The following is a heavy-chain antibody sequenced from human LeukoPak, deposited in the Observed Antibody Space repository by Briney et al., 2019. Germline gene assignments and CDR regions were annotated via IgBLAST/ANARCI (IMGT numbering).Heavy chain of an antibody. Sequence: GGSLRLSCAASGFTFSGSWMSWVRQAPGKGLEWVGRIESKTDGGTTDYAAPVKGRFTISRDDSKNTLYLQMNSLKTEDTAVYYCTTVMSCTNGVCYINDYWGQGTLVTVSS. CDR2: IESKTDGGTT. CDR3: TTVMSCTNGVCYINDY. CDR1: GFTFSGSW. D-gene: IGHD2-8*01. V-gene: IGHV3-15*04. J-gene: IGHJ4*02.